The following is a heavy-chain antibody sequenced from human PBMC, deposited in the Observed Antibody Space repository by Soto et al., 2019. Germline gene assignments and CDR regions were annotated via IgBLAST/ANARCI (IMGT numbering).Heavy chain of an antibody. CDR3: ATTGTTWYTD. J-gene: IGHJ4*02. V-gene: IGHV1-24*01. D-gene: IGHD6-13*01. CDR2: SDPEDGER. CDR1: GYSLTELS. Sequence: ASVKVSCKVSGYSLTELSMHWVRQAPGKGLEWMGGSDPEDGERVYAQKFQGRVTMTEDPSTATAYMELNSPRTEDTALYYCATTGTTWYTDWGQGTLVTVSS.